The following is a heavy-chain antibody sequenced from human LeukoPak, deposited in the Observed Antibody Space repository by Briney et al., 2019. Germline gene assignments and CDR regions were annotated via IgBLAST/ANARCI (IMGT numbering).Heavy chain of an antibody. CDR1: GYTFTGYY. CDR2: INPNSGGT. Sequence: ASVKVSCKASGYTFTGYYMHWVRQAPGQGLEWMGWINPNSGGTNYAQKFQGRVTMTRDTSISTAYMELSRLRSDDTAVYYCARGGYYDSSGYSQFDYWGQGTLVTVFS. D-gene: IGHD3-22*01. V-gene: IGHV1-2*02. J-gene: IGHJ4*02. CDR3: ARGGYYDSSGYSQFDY.